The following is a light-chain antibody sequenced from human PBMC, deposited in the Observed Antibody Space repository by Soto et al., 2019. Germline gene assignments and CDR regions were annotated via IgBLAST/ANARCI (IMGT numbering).Light chain of an antibody. Sequence: QSVLTQPPSASGSPGQSVTISCTGTSSDVGGYNYVSWYQQHPGKAPKLMIYEVNKRPSGFPDRFSGSKSGNTASLTVSGLQAEDEADYYCSSYAGSNNKVFGTGTKVTVL. CDR1: SSDVGGYNY. J-gene: IGLJ1*01. CDR2: EVN. CDR3: SSYAGSNNKV. V-gene: IGLV2-8*01.